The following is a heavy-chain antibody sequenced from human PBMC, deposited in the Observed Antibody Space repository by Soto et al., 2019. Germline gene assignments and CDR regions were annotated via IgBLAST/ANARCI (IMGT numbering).Heavy chain of an antibody. D-gene: IGHD3-16*01. J-gene: IGHJ4*02. CDR1: GFTFSSYW. Sequence: EVQLVESGGALVQPGGSLRLSCAASGFTFSSYWMHWVRQAPGEGLVWVSRIKTDGSSTSYADSVKGRFTISRDNAKKTMYLQMNSLRAGDTAVYYCARVGVGHYEFDYWGQGTLVTVSS. CDR2: IKTDGSST. V-gene: IGHV3-74*01. CDR3: ARVGVGHYEFDY.